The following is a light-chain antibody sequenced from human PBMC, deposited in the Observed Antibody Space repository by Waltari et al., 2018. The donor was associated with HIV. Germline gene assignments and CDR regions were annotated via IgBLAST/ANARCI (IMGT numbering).Light chain of an antibody. CDR3: LLFFGATRV. CDR1: EGAVTTKNY. J-gene: IGLJ2*01. CDR2: DTI. Sequence: VVTQEPSLTVSPGGTIILTCGSSEGAVTTKNYAYWFQQKPGQAPTTRIHDTIQRDFWTPARFSGFLLGDKAALTLSGALSEDEGVYFCLLFFGATRVFGGGTMVTVL. V-gene: IGLV7-46*01.